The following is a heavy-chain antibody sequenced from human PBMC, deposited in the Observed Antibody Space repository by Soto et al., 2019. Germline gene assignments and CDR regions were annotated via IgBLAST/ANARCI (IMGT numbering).Heavy chain of an antibody. CDR2: INSDGSST. CDR3: VRTSLVVAAATREDY. D-gene: IGHD2-15*01. CDR1: GFTFSTNW. V-gene: IGHV3-74*01. J-gene: IGHJ4*02. Sequence: EVQLVESGGGLVQPGGSLRPSCPALGFTFSTNWVHGVRQVPGKGLVWVSRINSDGSSTSYADSVKGRFTISRDNAKNTLYLQINSLRAEDTAVYYCVRTSLVVAAATREDYWGKGTLVTVSS.